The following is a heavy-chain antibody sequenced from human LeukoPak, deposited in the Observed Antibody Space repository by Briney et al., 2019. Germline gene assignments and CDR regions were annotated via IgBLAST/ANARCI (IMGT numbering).Heavy chain of an antibody. D-gene: IGHD1-7*01. J-gene: IGHJ3*02. Sequence: GGSLRLSCAASGFTISSYGMHWVRQAPGKGLEWVAVIWYDGSNKYYADSVKGRFTISRDNSKNTLYLQMNSLRAEDTAVYYCARPLTGTTSRTDAFDIWGQGTMVTVSS. CDR3: ARPLTGTTSRTDAFDI. CDR2: IWYDGSNK. V-gene: IGHV3-33*01. CDR1: GFTISSYG.